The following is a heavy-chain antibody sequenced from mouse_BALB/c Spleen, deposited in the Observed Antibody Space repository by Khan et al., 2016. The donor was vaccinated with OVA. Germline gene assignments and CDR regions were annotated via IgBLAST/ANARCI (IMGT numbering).Heavy chain of an antibody. CDR3: ERDGSDYRNAGWFAY. Sequence: QVHVKQSGAELARPGASVKMSCKASGYTFTSYTIHWIKLRPGQGLEWIGYINPSNGYTNYNQKFKDKATLTADKSSTTAYMQLSSLTSDDSAVYDCERDGSDYRNAGWFAYWGQGTLVTVSA. D-gene: IGHD2-14*01. CDR2: INPSNGYT. CDR1: GYTFTSYT. V-gene: IGHV1-4*01. J-gene: IGHJ3*01.